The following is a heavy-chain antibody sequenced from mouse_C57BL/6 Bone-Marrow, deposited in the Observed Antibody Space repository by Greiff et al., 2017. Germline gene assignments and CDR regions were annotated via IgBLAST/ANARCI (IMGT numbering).Heavy chain of an antibody. CDR1: GYTFTDYY. Sequence: QVQLQQSGPELVKPGASVKISCKASGYTFTDYYINWVKQRPGQGLEWIGWIFPGSGSTYYNEKFKGKATLTVDKSSSTAYMLLSSLTSEDSAVYFCLITTVVATDYAMDYSGQGTSVTVSS. V-gene: IGHV1-75*01. J-gene: IGHJ4*01. CDR3: LITTVVATDYAMDY. D-gene: IGHD1-1*01. CDR2: IFPGSGST.